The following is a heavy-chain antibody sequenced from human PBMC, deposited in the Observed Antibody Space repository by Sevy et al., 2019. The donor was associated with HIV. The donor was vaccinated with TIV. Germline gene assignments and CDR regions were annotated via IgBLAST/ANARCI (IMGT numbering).Heavy chain of an antibody. CDR1: GFTFSDYY. V-gene: IGHV3-11*06. Sequence: GGSLRLSCAASGFTFSDYYMSWIRQAPGKGLEWVSYISSSSSYTNYVDSVKGRFTISRDNAKNSLYLQMNSLRAEDTAVYYCAYSDTAMALPDYWGQGTLVTVSS. CDR2: ISSSSSYT. D-gene: IGHD5-18*01. J-gene: IGHJ4*02. CDR3: AYSDTAMALPDY.